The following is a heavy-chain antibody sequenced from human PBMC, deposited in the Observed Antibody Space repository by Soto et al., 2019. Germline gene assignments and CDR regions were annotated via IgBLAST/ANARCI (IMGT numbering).Heavy chain of an antibody. CDR1: GFTFGDYS. CDR2: ISSTSTHI. V-gene: IGHV3-21*01. CDR3: XXXXXXXXXXXXXXXSYYFDY. J-gene: IGHJ4*02. Sequence: EVQLVESGGGLVKPGGSLRLSCAASGFTFGDYSMNWVRQAPGKGLEWVSSISSTSTHIYYADSVKGRFTISRDNAKNSLYLQMNGLXXXXXXXXXCXXXXXXXXXXXXXXXSYYFDYWGQGTLVTVSS.